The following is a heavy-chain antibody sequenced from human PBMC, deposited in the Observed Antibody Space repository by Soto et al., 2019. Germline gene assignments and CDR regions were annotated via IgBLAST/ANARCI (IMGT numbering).Heavy chain of an antibody. CDR2: IWYDGSNT. Sequence: QVQLMESGGGVVQPGRSLRLSCAGSGFTFSRYGMQWVSQAPGKGMAWVAGIWYDGSNTYYADSVKGRVTISRDNCKNTLYRLMNSLRAEDTAVYYGSRGMLPYCSGGSCCSGFDYLGQGALVAVSA. CDR3: SRGMLPYCSGGSCCSGFDY. J-gene: IGHJ4*02. D-gene: IGHD2-15*01. V-gene: IGHV3-33*01. CDR1: GFTFSRYG.